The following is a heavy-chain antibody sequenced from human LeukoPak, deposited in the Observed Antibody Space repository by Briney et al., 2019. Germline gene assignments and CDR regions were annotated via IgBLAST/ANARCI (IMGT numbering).Heavy chain of an antibody. CDR1: GFTFSSYD. Sequence: PGGSLRLSCAASGFTFSSYDMNWVRQAPGKGLEWVSYISSSGSTIYYADSVKGRFTISRDNAKNSLYLQMNSLRAEDTAVYYCARGRYYYGSGSYSRHYYYGMDVWGKGTTVTVSS. V-gene: IGHV3-48*03. CDR2: ISSSGSTI. D-gene: IGHD3-10*01. J-gene: IGHJ6*04. CDR3: ARGRYYYGSGSYSRHYYYGMDV.